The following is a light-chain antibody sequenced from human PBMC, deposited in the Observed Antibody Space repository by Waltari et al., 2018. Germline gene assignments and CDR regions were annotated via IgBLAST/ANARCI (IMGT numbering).Light chain of an antibody. J-gene: IGLJ3*02. CDR1: DPNIGSNY. V-gene: IGLV1-47*01. Sequence: QSVLTQPPPPPVTPGQTVPTPCSGSDPNIGSNYPYLYQQLPGAAPKLLIYRKNRRPSGVPDRFSGSKSGTSASLAISGLRSEDEADYYCAAWDDSLSGRVFGGGTKLTVL. CDR3: AAWDDSLSGRV. CDR2: RKN.